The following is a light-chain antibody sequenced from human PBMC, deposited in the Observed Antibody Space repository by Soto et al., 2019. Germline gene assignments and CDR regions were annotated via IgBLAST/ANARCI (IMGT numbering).Light chain of an antibody. CDR1: QILLHSNGYNY. V-gene: IGKV2-28*01. Sequence: DIVMTQSPLSLPVTPGEPASIYCRSSQILLHSNGYNYLDWYLQKPGQSPQLLIYLGSNRASGVPDRFSGSGSGTDFTLKISRVEAEDVGVYYCMQPLQSWTFGQGTKVDI. CDR3: MQPLQSWT. CDR2: LGS. J-gene: IGKJ1*01.